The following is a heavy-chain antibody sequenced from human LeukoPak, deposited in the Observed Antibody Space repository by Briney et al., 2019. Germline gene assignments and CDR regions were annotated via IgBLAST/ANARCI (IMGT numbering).Heavy chain of an antibody. J-gene: IGHJ3*02. CDR3: ARTGNGGDLDI. CDR2: INGDGTST. D-gene: IGHD2-8*01. CDR1: GFTFSNHW. V-gene: IGHV3-74*01. Sequence: GGSLRLSCVASGFTFSNHWLHWVRQGPGKGLVWVSRINGDGTSTIYADSVKGRFTNSRNNAKSTMYLQMNSLRAEDTAVYYCARTGNGGDLDIWGQGTMVTVSS.